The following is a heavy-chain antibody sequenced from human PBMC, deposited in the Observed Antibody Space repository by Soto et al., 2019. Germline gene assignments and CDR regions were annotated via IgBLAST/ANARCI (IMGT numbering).Heavy chain of an antibody. J-gene: IGHJ3*02. V-gene: IGHV1-46*01. CDR3: ARGMKGAGAFDI. CDR1: GTTYSASY. Sequence: ASVKVSCKASGTTYSASYWHGWGRAPGQGLEWVGIINPSGGSTSYAQKFQDRVTMTRDTSTSTVYMELSSLRSEDTAVYYCARGMKGAGAFDIWGQGTMVTVSS. CDR2: INPSGGST. D-gene: IGHD1-26*01.